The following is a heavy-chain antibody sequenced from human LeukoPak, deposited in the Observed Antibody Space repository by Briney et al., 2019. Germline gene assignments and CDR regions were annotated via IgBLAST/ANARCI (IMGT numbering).Heavy chain of an antibody. V-gene: IGHV3-48*03. CDR3: ARKYCSTTSCLFDN. D-gene: IGHD2-2*01. J-gene: IGHJ4*02. Sequence: SGGSLRLSCAASGFTSSSYEMNWVRQAPGKGLQWVSDISSSGTTIYYADSVKGRFTISRDNAKNSLYLQMNSLRAEDTAVYYCARKYCSTTSCLFDNWGQGTLVTVSS. CDR1: GFTSSSYE. CDR2: ISSSGTTI.